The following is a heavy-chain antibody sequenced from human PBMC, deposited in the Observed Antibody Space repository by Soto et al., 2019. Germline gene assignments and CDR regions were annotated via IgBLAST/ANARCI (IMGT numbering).Heavy chain of an antibody. CDR1: GFTFSSYA. J-gene: IGHJ3*02. CDR3: AREIIPGAFDI. D-gene: IGHD2-21*01. Sequence: GGSLRLSCAASGFTFSSYAMHWVRQAPGKGLEWVAVISYDGSNKYYADSVKGRFTISRDNSKNTLYLQMNILRAVNAAVYYCAREIIPGAFDIWGQGPLVTVSS. V-gene: IGHV3-30-3*01. CDR2: ISYDGSNK.